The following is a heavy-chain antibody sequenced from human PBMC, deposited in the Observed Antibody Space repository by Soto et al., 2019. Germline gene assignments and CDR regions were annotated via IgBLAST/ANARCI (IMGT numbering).Heavy chain of an antibody. CDR3: AKDXAPVAAIHSRYYYGMDV. Sequence: GGSLRLSCAASGFTFSSYGMHWVRRAPGKGLEWGAVISYDGSNKYYADSVKGRFTISRDNSKNTLYLQMNSLRAEDTAVYYCAKDXAPVAAIHSRYYYGMDVWGQGTTVTVSS. D-gene: IGHD2-15*01. J-gene: IGHJ6*02. CDR1: GFTFSSYG. V-gene: IGHV3-30*18. CDR2: ISYDGSNK.